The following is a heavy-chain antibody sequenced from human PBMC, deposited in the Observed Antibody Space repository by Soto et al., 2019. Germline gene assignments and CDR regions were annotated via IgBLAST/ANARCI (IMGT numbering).Heavy chain of an antibody. D-gene: IGHD3-10*01. CDR2: INPNSGNI. J-gene: IGHJ4*02. CDR3: ARGRASGSYYLLDY. CDR1: GDTFTTYD. V-gene: IGHV1-8*01. Sequence: ASVKVSCKASGDTFTTYDINWVRQATGHGLEWMGWINPNSGNIGYAQRFQGRVTMTRDTAIRTACMEVSSLRSDDTAVYYCARGRASGSYYLLDYWGRGTLVTVSS.